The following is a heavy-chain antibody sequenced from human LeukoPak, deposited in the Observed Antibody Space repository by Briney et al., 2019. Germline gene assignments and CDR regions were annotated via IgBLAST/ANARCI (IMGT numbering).Heavy chain of an antibody. CDR2: IRYDGSNK. CDR1: GFTFSSYG. V-gene: IGHV3-30*02. CDR3: AKGGGYEAQYYYYYLDV. Sequence: GGSLRLSCAASGFTFSSYGMYWVRQAPGKGLEWVAYIRYDGSNKYYADSVKGRFTVSRDNSKNTLYLQMKSLRAEDTAVYYCAKGGGYEAQYYYYYLDVWGKGTTVTISS. J-gene: IGHJ6*03. D-gene: IGHD5-12*01.